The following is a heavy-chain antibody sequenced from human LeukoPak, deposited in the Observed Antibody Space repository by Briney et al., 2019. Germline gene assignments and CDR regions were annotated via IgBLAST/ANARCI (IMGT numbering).Heavy chain of an antibody. J-gene: IGHJ5*02. CDR1: GYTFTGYY. D-gene: IGHD3-3*01. Sequence: GASVTVSFKASGYTFTGYYMHWVRQAPGQGLEWMGRINPNSGGTNYAQKFQGRVTMTRDTSISTAYMELSRLRSDDTAVYYCAREFYDFWSGSSNWFDPWGQGTLVTVSS. V-gene: IGHV1-2*06. CDR3: AREFYDFWSGSSNWFDP. CDR2: INPNSGGT.